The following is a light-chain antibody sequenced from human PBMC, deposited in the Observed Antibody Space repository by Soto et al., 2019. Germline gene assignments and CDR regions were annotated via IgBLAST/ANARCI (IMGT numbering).Light chain of an antibody. Sequence: DSASLGASVKLTCTLSSGHSSYAIAWHQQQPEKGPRYLMKLNSDGSHSKGDGIPDRFSGSSSGAERYLTISSLQSEDEADYYCQTWGTGPWVFGGGTKLTVL. CDR1: SGHSSYA. CDR3: QTWGTGPWV. J-gene: IGLJ3*02. CDR2: LNSDGSH. V-gene: IGLV4-69*01.